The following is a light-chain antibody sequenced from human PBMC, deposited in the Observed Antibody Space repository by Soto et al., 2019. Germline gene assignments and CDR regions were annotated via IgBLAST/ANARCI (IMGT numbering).Light chain of an antibody. CDR2: DAS. CDR1: QSVGYF. Sequence: EIVLTQSPATLSLSPGERATLSCRASQSVGYFLAWYQQRPGQAPRLLIYDASNRAADIPARFSGSGSGTYFTLTISSLEPEDFAVYYCQQRSDWPLTFGGGTKVEIK. J-gene: IGKJ4*01. CDR3: QQRSDWPLT. V-gene: IGKV3-11*01.